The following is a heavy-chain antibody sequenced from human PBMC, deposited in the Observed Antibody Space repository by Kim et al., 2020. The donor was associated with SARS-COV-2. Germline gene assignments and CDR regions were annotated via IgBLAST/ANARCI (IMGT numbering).Heavy chain of an antibody. D-gene: IGHD6-13*01. V-gene: IGHV5-10-1*01. CDR2: IDPSDSYT. CDR1: GYSFTSYW. CDR3: ARLQVAADIAAAGTWGGGGGHGHWFDP. J-gene: IGHJ5*02. Sequence: GESLKISCKGSGYSFTSYWINWVRQMPGKGLEWMGRIDPSDSYTNYSPSFQGHVTISADKSISTAYLQWSSLKASDTAMYYCARLQVAADIAAAGTWGGGGGHGHWFDPWGQGTLVTVSS.